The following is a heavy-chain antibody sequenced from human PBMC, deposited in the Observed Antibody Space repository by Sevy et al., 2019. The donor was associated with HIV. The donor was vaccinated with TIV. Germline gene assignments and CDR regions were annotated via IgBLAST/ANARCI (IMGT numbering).Heavy chain of an antibody. J-gene: IGHJ3*02. CDR3: ARDITMIVVVSDAFDI. D-gene: IGHD3-22*01. Sequence: GGSLRLSCAASGFTFSDYYMSWIRQAPGKGLEWVSYISSSGSTIYYADSVKGRFTISRDNAKNSLYLQMNSLRAEDTAVYYCARDITMIVVVSDAFDIWGQGTMVTASS. CDR1: GFTFSDYY. CDR2: ISSSGSTI. V-gene: IGHV3-11*01.